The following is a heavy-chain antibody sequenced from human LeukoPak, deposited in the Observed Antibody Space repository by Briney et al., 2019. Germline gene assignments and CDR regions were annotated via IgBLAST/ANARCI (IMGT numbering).Heavy chain of an antibody. CDR3: ARCTDAAAILRYYYYYMDV. CDR1: GYTFTSYG. Sequence: GASVKVSCKASGYTFTSYGISWVRQAPGQGLEWMGWISAYNGNTNYAQKLQGRVTMTTDTSTSTAYMELRSLRSDDTAVYYCARCTDAAAILRYYYYYMDVWGKGTTVTVSS. CDR2: ISAYNGNT. D-gene: IGHD2-2*02. J-gene: IGHJ6*03. V-gene: IGHV1-18*01.